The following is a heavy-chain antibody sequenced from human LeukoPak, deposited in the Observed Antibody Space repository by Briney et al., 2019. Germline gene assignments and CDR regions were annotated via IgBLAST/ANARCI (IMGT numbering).Heavy chain of an antibody. CDR1: GYTFTSYG. CDR2: MNPNSGNT. V-gene: IGHV1-8*03. CDR3: ARGYYYDAFDI. Sequence: ASVKVSCKASGYTFTSYGISWVRQAPGQGLEWMGWMNPNSGNTGYAQKFQGRVTITRNTSISTAYMELSSLRSEDTAVYYCARGYYYDAFDIWGQGTMVTVSS. J-gene: IGHJ3*02. D-gene: IGHD3-10*01.